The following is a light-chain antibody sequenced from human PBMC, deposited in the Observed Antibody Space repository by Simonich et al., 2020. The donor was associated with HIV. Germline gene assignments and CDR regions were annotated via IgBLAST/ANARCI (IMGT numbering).Light chain of an antibody. V-gene: IGKV3-15*01. Sequence: EIVMTQSPATLSVSPGERATLSCRAAQSVSSNLAWYQQKPGQAPRLLIYVASTRATGIPARFSGSGSGTELTLTISSLQSEDFAVYYCQQYNNWPRTFGQGTKVEIK. J-gene: IGKJ1*01. CDR2: VAS. CDR1: QSVSSN. CDR3: QQYNNWPRT.